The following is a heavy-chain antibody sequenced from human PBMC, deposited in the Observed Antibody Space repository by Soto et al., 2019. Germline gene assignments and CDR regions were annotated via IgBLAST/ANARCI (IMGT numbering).Heavy chain of an antibody. V-gene: IGHV3-21*06. Sequence: GGSLRLSCAASGFTFSSYSMNWVRQAPGKGLEWLSYITSSSAYIYYADSVRGRFTISRDIAQNSVYLHVNNLRAEDTAVYYCTRDIPRTSFDPWGQGTLVTVSS. J-gene: IGHJ5*02. CDR1: GFTFSSYS. CDR2: ITSSSAYI. D-gene: IGHD2-21*01. CDR3: TRDIPRTSFDP.